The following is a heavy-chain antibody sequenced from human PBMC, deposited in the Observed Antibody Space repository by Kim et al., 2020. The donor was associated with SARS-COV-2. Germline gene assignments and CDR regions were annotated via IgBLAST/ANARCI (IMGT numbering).Heavy chain of an antibody. D-gene: IGHD2-2*01. CDR1: GYTFINSY. CDR2: INPNGGST. Sequence: ASVKVSCKASGYTFINSYIHWVRHTPGQGLEWKGIINPNGGSTTYAQKFQGRVAMTRDTSTSTVQMELTGLRSEDTAVYYCARRACSGSSCYFDYWGQGTLVTVSS. CDR3: ARRACSGSSCYFDY. J-gene: IGHJ4*02. V-gene: IGHV1-46*01.